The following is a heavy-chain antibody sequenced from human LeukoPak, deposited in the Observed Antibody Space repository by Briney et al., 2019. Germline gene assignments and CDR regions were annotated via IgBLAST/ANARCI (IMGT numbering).Heavy chain of an antibody. CDR3: ARSSALRGPFDY. CDR2: ISWNSGSI. Sequence: GGSLRLSCAASGFTFDDYAMHWVRQAPGKGLEWVSGISWNSGSIGYADSVKGRFTISRDNAKNSLYLQMNSLRADDTAVYYCARSSALRGPFDYWGQGTLVTVSS. J-gene: IGHJ4*02. CDR1: GFTFDDYA. V-gene: IGHV3-9*01. D-gene: IGHD3-3*01.